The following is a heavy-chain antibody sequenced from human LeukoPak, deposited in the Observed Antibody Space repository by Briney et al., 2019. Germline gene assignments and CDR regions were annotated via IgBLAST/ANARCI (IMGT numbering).Heavy chain of an antibody. V-gene: IGHV4-59*08. CDR1: GGSVSSYY. J-gene: IGHJ4*02. D-gene: IGHD2-21*02. CDR2: SYYSGYT. Sequence: SETLSLTCTVSGGSVSSYYWSWIRQTPGKGLEWIGYSYYSGYTNYNPSLKSRVSISVDPSKNQISLKLSSVTAADTAVYYCARGTYCGGDCYRVFDYWGQGTLVTVSS. CDR3: ARGTYCGGDCYRVFDY.